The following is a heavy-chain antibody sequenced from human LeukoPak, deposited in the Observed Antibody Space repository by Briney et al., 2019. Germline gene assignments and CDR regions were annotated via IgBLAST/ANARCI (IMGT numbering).Heavy chain of an antibody. J-gene: IGHJ6*03. CDR1: GFTFSSYS. CDR3: ARVMVTTDYYYYMDV. D-gene: IGHD4-17*01. Sequence: GGSLRLSCAASGFTFSSYSMNWVRQAPGKGQEWVSSIISSSRYVYYADPVKGRFTISRDNAKNSLYLQMNSLRAEDTAMYYCARVMVTTDYYYYMDVWGKGTTVTVSS. CDR2: IISSSRYV. V-gene: IGHV3-21*01.